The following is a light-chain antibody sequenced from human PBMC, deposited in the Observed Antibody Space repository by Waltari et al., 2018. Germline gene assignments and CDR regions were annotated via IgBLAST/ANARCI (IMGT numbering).Light chain of an antibody. V-gene: IGLV1-40*01. CDR3: QSYDSSLSRSV. Sequence: QSVLTQPPSVSGAPGQRVTISCTGSSSNIGAGYDVPWYQPLPGTAPKPPPSENHTLPPGAPGRFPGSKSGSSASLAITWLQADDEADYSCQSYDSSLSRSVFGAGTTVTVL. CDR2: ENH. J-gene: IGLJ1*01. CDR1: SSNIGAGYD.